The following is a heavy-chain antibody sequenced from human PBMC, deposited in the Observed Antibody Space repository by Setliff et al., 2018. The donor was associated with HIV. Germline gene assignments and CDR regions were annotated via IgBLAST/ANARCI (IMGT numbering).Heavy chain of an antibody. CDR3: ARDFAVAGHGPFDY. CDR1: GYTFTSYG. V-gene: IGHV1-18*01. J-gene: IGHJ4*02. CDR2: ISAYNGNT. Sequence: WASVKVSCKASGYTFTSYGISWVRQAPGQGLEWMGWISAYNGNTNYAQKLQGRVTMTTDTSTSTAYMELRSLRSDDTAVYYCARDFAVAGHGPFDYWGQGTLVTVSS. D-gene: IGHD6-19*01.